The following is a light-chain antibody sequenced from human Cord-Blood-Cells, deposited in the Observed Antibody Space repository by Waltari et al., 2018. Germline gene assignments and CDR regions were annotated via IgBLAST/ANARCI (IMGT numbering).Light chain of an antibody. Sequence: EIVLTQSPATLSLSPGERATLSCRASQSVSSYLAWYQQKPGQAPRLLIYDASNRATGIPARFSGSRSGTDFTLTISSLEPEDFAVYYCQHRSNWPITFGQGTRLEIK. V-gene: IGKV3-11*01. J-gene: IGKJ5*01. CDR1: QSVSSY. CDR2: DAS. CDR3: QHRSNWPIT.